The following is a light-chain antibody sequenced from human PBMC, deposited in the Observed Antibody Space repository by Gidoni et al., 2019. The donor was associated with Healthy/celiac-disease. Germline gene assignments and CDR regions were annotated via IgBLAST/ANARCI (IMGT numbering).Light chain of an antibody. CDR2: AAS. CDR1: QGISSY. CDR3: QQLNSYPS. V-gene: IGKV1-9*01. J-gene: IGKJ3*01. Sequence: IQLTQSPSSLSASVGARVTITCRASQGISSYLAWYQQKPGKAPKLLIYAASTLQSGVPSRFSGSGAGTDFTLTISSLQPEDFATYYCQQLNSYPSFXPXTKVDIK.